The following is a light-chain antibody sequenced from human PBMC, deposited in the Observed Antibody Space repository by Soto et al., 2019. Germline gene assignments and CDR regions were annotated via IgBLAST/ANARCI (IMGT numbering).Light chain of an antibody. V-gene: IGKV1-39*01. CDR3: QQTYRIPYT. CDR2: AAS. J-gene: IGKJ2*01. Sequence: DIQMTQSPSSLSVSIGDRVTITCRSSQSIGVYLNWYQKKPGTPPKLLIYAASNLQSGVPLRFIGRGSGTDFTLTISSLQPEDFASYYCQQTYRIPYTFGQGTKLEI. CDR1: QSIGVY.